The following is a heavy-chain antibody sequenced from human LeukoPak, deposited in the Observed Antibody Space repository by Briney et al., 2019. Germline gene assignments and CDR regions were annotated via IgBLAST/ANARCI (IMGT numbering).Heavy chain of an antibody. D-gene: IGHD3-9*01. CDR2: IYHSGST. CDR3: AREGSRYFAWLPVIDY. J-gene: IGHJ4*02. V-gene: IGHV4-38-2*02. CDR1: GYSFSSGYY. Sequence: SETLSLTCAVSGYSFSSGYYWGWIRPPPGKGLEWIASIYHSGSTYYNPSLKSRVTISVDTSKNQFSLKLSSVTAADTAVYYCAREGSRYFAWLPVIDYWGQGTLVTVSS.